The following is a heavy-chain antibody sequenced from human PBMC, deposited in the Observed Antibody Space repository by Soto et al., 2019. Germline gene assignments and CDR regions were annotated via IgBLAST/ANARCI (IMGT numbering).Heavy chain of an antibody. D-gene: IGHD2-15*01. J-gene: IGHJ4*02. Sequence: PSETLSLTCTVSGGSIYRSGYYWGWIRQPPGRGLEWIGNIYYNGVTYSNPSLKSRVTISRDTSKNQFSLKLTSVTAADTALYYCEKVLVVGTGHTDSDSWGLGTLVT. CDR2: IYYNGVT. CDR3: EKVLVVGTGHTDSDS. V-gene: IGHV4-39*01. CDR1: GGSIYRSGYY.